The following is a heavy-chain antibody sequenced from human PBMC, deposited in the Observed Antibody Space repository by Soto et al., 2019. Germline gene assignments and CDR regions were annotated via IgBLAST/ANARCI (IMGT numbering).Heavy chain of an antibody. J-gene: IGHJ5*02. CDR3: ARDGSGLVVVVPAAHYNWFDP. Sequence: ASVKVSCKASGYTFTSYGISWVRQAPGQGLEWMGWISAYNGNTNYAQKLQGRVTMTTDTSTSTAYMELRSLRSDDTAVYYCARDGSGLVVVVPAAHYNWFDPWGQGTLVTVSS. D-gene: IGHD2-2*01. CDR1: GYTFTSYG. CDR2: ISAYNGNT. V-gene: IGHV1-18*01.